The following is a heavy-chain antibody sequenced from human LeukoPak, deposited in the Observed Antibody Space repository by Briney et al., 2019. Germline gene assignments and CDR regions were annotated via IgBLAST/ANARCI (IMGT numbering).Heavy chain of an antibody. J-gene: IGHJ4*02. CDR3: ARSLVYYDYVWGSYRFCYFDY. D-gene: IGHD3-16*02. CDR1: GGTFSGYY. V-gene: IGHV4-34*01. CDR2: INHSGST. Sequence: SETLSLTCAVYGGTFSGYYWSWIRQPPGKGLEWIGEINHSGSTNYNPSLKSRVTISVDTSKNQFSLKLSSVTAADTAVYYCARSLVYYDYVWGSYRFCYFDYWGQGTLVTVSS.